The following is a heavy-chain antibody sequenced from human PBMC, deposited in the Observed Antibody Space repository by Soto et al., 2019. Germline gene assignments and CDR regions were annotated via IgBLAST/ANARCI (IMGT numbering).Heavy chain of an antibody. J-gene: IGHJ4*02. CDR1: SASLSSSTYY. CDR2: IYYSGNT. V-gene: IGHV4-39*01. CDR3: ASSSPFHY. Sequence: SEILSLTCSVSSASLSSSTYYWSWIRQPPGRGPEWIGSIYYSGNTYYKPSLKSRVSISIDTSRNQFSLKLTSVTAADTGVYYCASSSPFHYWGPGILVNVSS. D-gene: IGHD6-6*01.